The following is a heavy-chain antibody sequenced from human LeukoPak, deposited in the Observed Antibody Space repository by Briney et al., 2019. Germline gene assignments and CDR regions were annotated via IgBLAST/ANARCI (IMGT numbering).Heavy chain of an antibody. CDR1: GFTFSSYD. J-gene: IGHJ2*01. D-gene: IGHD4-17*01. CDR2: IGTAGDT. Sequence: PGGSLRLSCAASGFTFSSYDTHWVRQATGKGLEWVSAIGTAGDTYYPGSVKGRFTISRENAKNSLYLQMNSLRAGDTAVYYCARTPTVDWYFDLWGRGTLVTVSS. CDR3: ARTPTVDWYFDL. V-gene: IGHV3-13*01.